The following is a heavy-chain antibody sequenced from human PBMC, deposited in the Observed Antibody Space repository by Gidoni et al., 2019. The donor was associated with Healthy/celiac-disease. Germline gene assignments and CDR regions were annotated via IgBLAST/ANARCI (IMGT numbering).Heavy chain of an antibody. V-gene: IGHV4-39*07. CDR3: AREVGATTSFDY. CDR1: GGSISSSSYY. CDR2: IYYSGST. D-gene: IGHD1-26*01. Sequence: QLQLQESGPGLVKPSETLSLTCTVSGGSISSSSYYWGWIRQPPGKGLEWIGSIYYSGSTYYNPSLKSRVTISVDTSKNQFSLKLSSVTAADTAVYYCAREVGATTSFDYWGQGPWSPSPQ. J-gene: IGHJ4*02.